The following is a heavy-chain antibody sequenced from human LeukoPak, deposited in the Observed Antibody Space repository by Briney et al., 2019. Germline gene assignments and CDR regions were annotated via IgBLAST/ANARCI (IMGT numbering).Heavy chain of an antibody. D-gene: IGHD1-1*01. CDR1: GASISSYY. J-gene: IGHJ6*03. CDR3: ARDKQLDWAHYYYYYMDV. V-gene: IGHV4-59*01. CDR2: IYYSGST. Sequence: SETLSLTCTVSGASISSYYWSWIRQPPGKGLEWIGYIYYSGSTNYNPSLKSRVTISVDTSKNQFSLKLSSVTAADTAVYYCARDKQLDWAHYYYYYMDVWGKGTTVTVSS.